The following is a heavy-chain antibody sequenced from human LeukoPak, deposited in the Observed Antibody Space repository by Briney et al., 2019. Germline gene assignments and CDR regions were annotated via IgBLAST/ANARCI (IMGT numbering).Heavy chain of an antibody. J-gene: IGHJ4*02. D-gene: IGHD5-24*01. CDR3: ARVGDGYNLEIVSD. Sequence: PSETLSLTCTVSGGSISSGGYYWSWIRQPPGKGLEWIGYIYHSGSTYYNPSLKSRVTISVDRSKNQFSLKLSSVTAADTAVYYCARVGDGYNLEIVSDWGQGTLDTVSS. V-gene: IGHV4-30-2*01. CDR2: IYHSGST. CDR1: GGSISSGGYY.